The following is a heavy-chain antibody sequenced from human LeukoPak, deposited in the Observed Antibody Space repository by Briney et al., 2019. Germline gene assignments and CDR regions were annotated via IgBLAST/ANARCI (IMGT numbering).Heavy chain of an antibody. Sequence: PSETLSLTCAVYGGSFSGYFWSWIRQPPGKGLEWIGEINHSGSTNYNPSPKSRVTISADTSKNQFSLNLSSVTAADTAIYYCARENAGYWGQGTLVTVSS. CDR3: ARENAGY. CDR1: GGSFSGYF. D-gene: IGHD3-10*01. J-gene: IGHJ4*02. CDR2: INHSGST. V-gene: IGHV4-34*01.